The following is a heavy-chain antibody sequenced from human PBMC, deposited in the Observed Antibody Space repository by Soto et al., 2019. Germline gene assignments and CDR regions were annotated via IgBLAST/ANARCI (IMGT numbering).Heavy chain of an antibody. V-gene: IGHV4-59*01. CDR2: IYYSGST. J-gene: IGHJ4*02. Sequence: SETLSLTCTVSGGSISSYYWSWIRQPPGKGLEWIGYIYYSGSTNYNPSLKSRVTISVDTSKNQFSLKLSSVTAADTAVYYCARVVEMATISHWGQGTLGTVS. CDR3: ARVVEMATISH. CDR1: GGSISSYY. D-gene: IGHD5-12*01.